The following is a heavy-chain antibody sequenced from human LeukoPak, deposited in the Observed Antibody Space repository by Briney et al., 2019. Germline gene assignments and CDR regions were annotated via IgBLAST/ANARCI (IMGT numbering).Heavy chain of an antibody. Sequence: ASMKVACKASGGTFSSYAISWVRQAPGQGLEWMGGIIPIFGTANYAQKFQGRVTITADKSTSTAYMELSSLRSEDTAVYYCARDVLGYCSGGSCYSDYWGQGTLVTVSS. V-gene: IGHV1-69*06. CDR2: IIPIFGTA. CDR1: GGTFSSYA. D-gene: IGHD2-15*01. CDR3: ARDVLGYCSGGSCYSDY. J-gene: IGHJ4*02.